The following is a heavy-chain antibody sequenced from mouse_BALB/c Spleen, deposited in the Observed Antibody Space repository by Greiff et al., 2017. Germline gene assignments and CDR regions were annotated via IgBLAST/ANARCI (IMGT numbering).Heavy chain of an antibody. J-gene: IGHJ4*01. D-gene: IGHD2-10*01. Sequence: QVQLQQSGPGLVQPSQSLSITCTVSGFSLTSYGVHWVRQSPGKGLEWLGVIWSGGSTDYNAAFISRLSISKDNSKSQVFFKMNSLQADDTAIYYCASAYYGNYGVYFYAMDYWGQGTSVTVSS. CDR3: ASAYYGNYGVYFYAMDY. CDR1: GFSLTSYG. V-gene: IGHV2-4-1*01. CDR2: IWSGGST.